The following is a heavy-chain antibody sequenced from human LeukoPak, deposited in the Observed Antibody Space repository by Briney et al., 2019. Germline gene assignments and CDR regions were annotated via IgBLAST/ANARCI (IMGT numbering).Heavy chain of an antibody. CDR2: IYYSGST. Sequence: SETLSLTCTVSGGSITTNYWTWIRQSPGKGLEWIGYIYYSGSTNYNPSLKSRVTISIDTSENQLSLKLSSVTAADTAVYYCARGYSYFEYWGQGTLVTVSS. CDR1: GGSITTNY. J-gene: IGHJ4*02. V-gene: IGHV4-59*08. CDR3: ARGYSYFEY. D-gene: IGHD5-18*01.